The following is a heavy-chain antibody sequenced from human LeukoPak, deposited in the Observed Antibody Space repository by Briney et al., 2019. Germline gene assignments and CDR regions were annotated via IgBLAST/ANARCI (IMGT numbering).Heavy chain of an antibody. CDR1: GYSISSGFL. Sequence: SETLSLTCAVSGYSISSGFLWGWIRQPPGKGLEWIGSIYRSGNSYYNPSLKSRITMSVDTSKNQFSLKLSSVTAADTAVYYCARDPRWLTPDCNTIGCYVNWFDPWGQGTLVTVSS. CDR2: IYRSGNS. D-gene: IGHD2-2*01. J-gene: IGHJ5*02. CDR3: ARDPRWLTPDCNTIGCYVNWFDP. V-gene: IGHV4-38-2*02.